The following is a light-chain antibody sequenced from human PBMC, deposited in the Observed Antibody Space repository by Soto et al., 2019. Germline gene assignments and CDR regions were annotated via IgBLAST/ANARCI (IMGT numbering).Light chain of an antibody. J-gene: IGKJ1*01. CDR2: LAS. Sequence: DIQMTQSPSTLSAFVGDRVTITCRASQTISTSLAWYQQKPGKAPKLLIYLASTLQSGVPPRFSGGGSATEFTLSITSLQPDDFATYYCQQYGTSSRTFGQGTKVEMK. V-gene: IGKV1-5*03. CDR1: QTISTS. CDR3: QQYGTSSRT.